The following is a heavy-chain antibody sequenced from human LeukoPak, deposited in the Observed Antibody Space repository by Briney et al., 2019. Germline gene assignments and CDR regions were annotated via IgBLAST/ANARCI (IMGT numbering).Heavy chain of an antibody. D-gene: IGHD2-8*02. Sequence: ASVKVSCKASGYTFTSYGISWVRQAPRQGLEWMGWISAYNGNTNYAQKLQGRVTMTTDASASTAYMELSSLRSEYMAVYYCARXXXXSHTVGYYFDNWGQGTLVTVSS. J-gene: IGHJ4*02. CDR2: ISAYNGNT. V-gene: IGHV1-18*03. CDR3: ARXXXXSHTVGYYFDN. CDR1: GYTFTSYG.